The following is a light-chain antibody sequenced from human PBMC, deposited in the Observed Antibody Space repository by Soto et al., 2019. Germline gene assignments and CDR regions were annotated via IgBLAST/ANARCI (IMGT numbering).Light chain of an antibody. CDR1: QGIRSY. CDR2: AAS. V-gene: IGKV1-8*01. CDR3: QQYYSYPRT. Sequence: AIRMTQSPSSLSASTGARVTITFRASQGIRSYLAWYQQKPGKAPKLMIYAASTLQSGVPSRFSGSGAGTDFTRTISCLQSEDFATYYCQQYYSYPRTFGQGTKVDIK. J-gene: IGKJ1*01.